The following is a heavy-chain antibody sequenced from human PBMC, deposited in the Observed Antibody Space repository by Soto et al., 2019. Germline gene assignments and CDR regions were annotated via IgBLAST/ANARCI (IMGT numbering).Heavy chain of an antibody. D-gene: IGHD1-26*01. CDR1: GFTFNTYS. CDR2: ISSTSAYI. CDR3: AREKSGADAWFFDL. Sequence: EVQLVESGGGLVKPGGSLRLSCAASGFTFNTYSMNWVRQAPGKGLEWVSSISSTSAYIYYADSVRGRFTISRDNAKNSLSLQMSRLKAEDTAVYYCAREKSGADAWFFDLWGRGTLVTVSS. V-gene: IGHV3-21*01. J-gene: IGHJ2*01.